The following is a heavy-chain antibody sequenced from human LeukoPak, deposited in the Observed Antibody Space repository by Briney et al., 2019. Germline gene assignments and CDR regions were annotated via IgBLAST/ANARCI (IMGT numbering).Heavy chain of an antibody. D-gene: IGHD3-3*01. CDR1: LGALSGYY. J-gene: IGHJ4*02. Sequence: PSETLSLTCTVSLGALSGYYWTCIRQPAGKGQEWIGRIYTSGSTNYNPSLKSRVTMSVDTSKNQISLKLSSVTAADTAVYYCARSDFWSGYYNYWGQGTLVTVSS. CDR3: ARSDFWSGYYNY. V-gene: IGHV4-4*07. CDR2: IYTSGST.